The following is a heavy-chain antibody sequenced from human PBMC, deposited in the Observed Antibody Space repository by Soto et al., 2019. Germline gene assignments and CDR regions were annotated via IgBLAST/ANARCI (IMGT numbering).Heavy chain of an antibody. V-gene: IGHV3-30*18. CDR1: GFTFSSYG. J-gene: IGHJ6*02. CDR3: AKAVLRFLGWLPPYYYGMDV. CDR2: ISYDGSNK. D-gene: IGHD3-3*01. Sequence: QVQLVESGGGVVQPGRSLRLSCAASGFTFSSYGMHWVRQAPGKGLEWVAVISYDGSNKYYADSVKGRFTISRDNSKNTLYLQMNSLKAEDTAVYYCAKAVLRFLGWLPPYYYGMDVWGQGTTVTVSS.